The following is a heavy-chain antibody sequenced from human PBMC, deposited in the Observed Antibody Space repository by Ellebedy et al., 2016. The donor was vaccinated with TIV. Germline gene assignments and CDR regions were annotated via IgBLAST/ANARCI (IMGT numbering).Heavy chain of an antibody. CDR2: IYYSGCT. V-gene: IGHV4-61*01. D-gene: IGHD2-21*01. CDR1: GGSVSSGSYC. J-gene: IGHJ3*02. Sequence: MPSETLSLTCTVSGGSVSSGSYCWSWNRQPPGKGLEWIGYIYYSGCTNYNPSLKSRVTISVETSKNQFSLKLSSVNAADTAVYYCARDDWAASWTLDAFDIWGRGTMVTVSS. CDR3: ARDDWAASWTLDAFDI.